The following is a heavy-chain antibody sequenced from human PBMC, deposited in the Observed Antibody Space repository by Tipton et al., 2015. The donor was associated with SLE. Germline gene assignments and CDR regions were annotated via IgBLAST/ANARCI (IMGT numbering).Heavy chain of an antibody. Sequence: GSLRLSCAASGFTFSDYYMSWIRQAPGKGLEWVSYISSSSSYTNYADSVKGRFTISRDNAKNSLSLQMNSLTAEDTAVYYCARDSGSSGWYAEDYWGQGTLVTVSS. V-gene: IGHV3-11*06. CDR3: ARDSGSSGWYAEDY. J-gene: IGHJ4*02. D-gene: IGHD6-19*01. CDR2: ISSSSSYT. CDR1: GFTFSDYY.